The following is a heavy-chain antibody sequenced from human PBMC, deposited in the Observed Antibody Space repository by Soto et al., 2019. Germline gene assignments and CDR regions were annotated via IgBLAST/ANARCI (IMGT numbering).Heavy chain of an antibody. Sequence: PSETLSLTCTVSGGSISISRYYCGWIRQPPGKGLEWIGSIYYSASKYYNQSLQSSVNISVDTSNNQLSPTMSSVTAEETDVYYCARNGQIVEPWFDTWGQGTLVTVSS. CDR1: GGSISISRYY. CDR3: ARNGQIVEPWFDT. V-gene: IGHV4-39*01. CDR2: IYYSASK. D-gene: IGHD3-16*02. J-gene: IGHJ5*02.